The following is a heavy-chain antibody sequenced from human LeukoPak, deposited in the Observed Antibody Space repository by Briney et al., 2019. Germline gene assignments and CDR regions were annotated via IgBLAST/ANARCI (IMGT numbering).Heavy chain of an antibody. Sequence: GASRKLSSKPSLYTFTRYYMHWVRQAPGQGLECLGGIDPNGGGTNYAQKVQGRVTMTSDTSISTAYMELSRLRSDDTAVYYCARGGANCSGGRCPLNWFDPWGQGTPVTVS. CDR3: ARGGANCSGGRCPLNWFDP. V-gene: IGHV1-2*02. CDR2: IDPNGGGT. D-gene: IGHD2-15*01. J-gene: IGHJ5*02. CDR1: LYTFTRYY.